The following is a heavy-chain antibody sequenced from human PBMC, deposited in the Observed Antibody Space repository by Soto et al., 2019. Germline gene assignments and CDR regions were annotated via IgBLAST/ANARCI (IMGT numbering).Heavy chain of an antibody. Sequence: PGGSLRLSCAASGFTFSSYGMHWVRQAPGKGLEWVAVIWYDGSNKYYADSVKGRFTISRDNSKNTLYLQMNSLRAEDTAVYCCARDWGSGSYFTYYYYGMDVWGQGTTVTVSS. D-gene: IGHD1-26*01. CDR1: GFTFSSYG. CDR2: IWYDGSNK. J-gene: IGHJ6*02. CDR3: ARDWGSGSYFTYYYYGMDV. V-gene: IGHV3-33*01.